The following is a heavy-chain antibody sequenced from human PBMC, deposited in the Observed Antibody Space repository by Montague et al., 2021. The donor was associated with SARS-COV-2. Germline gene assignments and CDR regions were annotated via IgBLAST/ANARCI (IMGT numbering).Heavy chain of an antibody. V-gene: IGHV4-59*08. CDR3: ARHPEVYAWSGYFDNWFDP. Sequence: SETLSLTCTVSGGSISSYYWSWIRQPPGKGLEWIGYIYYSGSTNYNPSLKSRVTISVDTSKNQFSLKLSSVTAADTAVYYCARHPEVYAWSGYFDNWFDPWGQGTLVTVSS. D-gene: IGHD3-3*01. CDR2: IYYSGST. CDR1: GGSISSYY. J-gene: IGHJ5*02.